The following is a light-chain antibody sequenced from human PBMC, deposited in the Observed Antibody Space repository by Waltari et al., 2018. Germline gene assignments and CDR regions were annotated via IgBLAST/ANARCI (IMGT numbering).Light chain of an antibody. CDR2: DTS. CDR3: QHNVRLPVT. V-gene: IGKV3-20*01. CDR1: ESVRRA. Sequence: EVVLTQSPGTLSLYPGERATLSCRARESVRRALIWYQQKPGQSPRLLIYDTSTRATGVPDRFSGSGSGTDFSLTISRLEPEDFAVYYCQHNVRLPVTFGQGTKVEIK. J-gene: IGKJ1*01.